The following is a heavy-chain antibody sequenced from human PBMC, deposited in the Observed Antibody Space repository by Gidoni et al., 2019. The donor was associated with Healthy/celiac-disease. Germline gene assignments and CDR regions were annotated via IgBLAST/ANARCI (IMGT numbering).Heavy chain of an antibody. CDR1: GGSISSYY. D-gene: IGHD1-1*01. CDR2: IYTSGRT. CDR3: ARDRGYNWNDEAAFDI. Sequence: QVQLQEYDPGLVKPSEPLSLTCTGSGGSISSYYWSWIRQPAGKGLEWIGRIYTSGRTNYNPSLKSRVTMSVDTSKNQFSLKLSSVTAADTAVYYCARDRGYNWNDEAAFDIWGQGTMVTVSS. J-gene: IGHJ3*02. V-gene: IGHV4-4*07.